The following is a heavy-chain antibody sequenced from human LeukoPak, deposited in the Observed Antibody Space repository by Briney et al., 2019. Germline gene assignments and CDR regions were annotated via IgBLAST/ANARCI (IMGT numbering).Heavy chain of an antibody. CDR2: INHSGST. Sequence: SETLSLTCAVYGGSFSGYYWSWIRQPPRKGLELVGEINHSGSTNYNPSLKSRVTISVDTSKNQFSLKLSPVTAADTAVYYCARGGLYYDSRALGYWGQGTLVTVSS. CDR3: ARGGLYYDSRALGY. D-gene: IGHD3-22*01. J-gene: IGHJ4*02. V-gene: IGHV4-34*01. CDR1: GGSFSGYY.